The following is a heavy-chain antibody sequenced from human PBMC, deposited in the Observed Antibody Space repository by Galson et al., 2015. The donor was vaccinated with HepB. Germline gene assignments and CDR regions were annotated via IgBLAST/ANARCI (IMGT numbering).Heavy chain of an antibody. V-gene: IGHV1-69*13. J-gene: IGHJ6*03. D-gene: IGHD2-2*01. CDR3: ARGYCSSTSCLNYYYYYYMDV. Sequence: SVKVSCKASGGTFSSYAICWVRQAPGQGLEWMGGIIPIFGTANYAQKFQGRVTITADESTSTAYMELSSLRSDDTAVYYCARGYCSSTSCLNYYYYYYMDVWGKGTTVTVSS. CDR1: GGTFSSYA. CDR2: IIPIFGTA.